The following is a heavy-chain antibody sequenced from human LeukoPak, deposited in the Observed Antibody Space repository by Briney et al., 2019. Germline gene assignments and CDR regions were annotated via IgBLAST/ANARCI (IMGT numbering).Heavy chain of an antibody. CDR2: VNLQGST. Sequence: PSETLSLTCGVSGGSISNTNWWTWIRQPPGKGLEWIGEVNLQGSTNYNPSLKSRVAISVDKSKNHISLKLTSVTDADTAVYYCAREGGPYRPLDYSGQGTLVTVAS. V-gene: IGHV4-4*02. CDR3: AREGGPYRPLDY. CDR1: GGSISNTNW. J-gene: IGHJ4*02.